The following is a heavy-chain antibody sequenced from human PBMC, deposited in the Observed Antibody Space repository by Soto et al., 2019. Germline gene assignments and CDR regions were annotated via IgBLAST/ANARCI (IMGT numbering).Heavy chain of an antibody. J-gene: IGHJ1*01. CDR1: GFTFENHA. Sequence: QPGGSLRLSCGASGFTFENHAMHWVRQVPGKGLEWVAGINWNSDKIGYADSVKGRFTISRDNAKNSLYLQVNSLRPEDTALYFCAKDSGSSWSEYFRYRGQGTLVTVSS. D-gene: IGHD6-13*01. CDR2: INWNSDKI. V-gene: IGHV3-9*01. CDR3: AKDSGSSWSEYFRY.